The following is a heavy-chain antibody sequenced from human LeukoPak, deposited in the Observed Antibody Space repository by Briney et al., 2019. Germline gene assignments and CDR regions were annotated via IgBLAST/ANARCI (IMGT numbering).Heavy chain of an antibody. J-gene: IGHJ4*02. V-gene: IGHV1-2*02. CDR3: ASQAILGETTNSFDY. D-gene: IGHD1-26*01. Sequence: ASVKDSCKASGYTFTDYYMHWVRQAPGQGLEWMGYINPHSGVTHYAQKFQGRVTMTRDTSISTAHMELTRLTSDDTAVYYCASQAILGETTNSFDYWGQGALVTVSS. CDR1: GYTFTDYY. CDR2: INPHSGVT.